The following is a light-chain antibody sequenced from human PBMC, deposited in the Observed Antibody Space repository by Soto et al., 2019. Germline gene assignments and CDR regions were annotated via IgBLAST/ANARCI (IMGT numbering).Light chain of an antibody. CDR1: HNIDRW. CDR2: DAS. V-gene: IGKV1-5*01. J-gene: IGKJ1*01. Sequence: GDRVTITCRPSHNIDRWLAWYQQKPGKAPKLLIYDASTLETGVPSRFSGSGSGREFTLTISSLQPDDFATYYCQHCDTGWPFGQGTKVEIK. CDR3: QHCDTGWP.